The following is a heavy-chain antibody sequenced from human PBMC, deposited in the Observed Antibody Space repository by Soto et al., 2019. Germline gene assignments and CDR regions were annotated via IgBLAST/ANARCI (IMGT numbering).Heavy chain of an antibody. CDR2: IYYSGST. Sequence: SETLSLTCTVSGGSISSTNYYWSWIRQPPGKGLEWIGYIYYSGSTYYNPSLKSRVTISVDKSKNQFSLKLTSVTAADTAIYYCARGPNWTRFDYWGQGTLVTV. CDR3: ARGPNWTRFDY. CDR1: GGSISSTNYY. D-gene: IGHD1-1*01. J-gene: IGHJ4*02. V-gene: IGHV4-30-4*01.